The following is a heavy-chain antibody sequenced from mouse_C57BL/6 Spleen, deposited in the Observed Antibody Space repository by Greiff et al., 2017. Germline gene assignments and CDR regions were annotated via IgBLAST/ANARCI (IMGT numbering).Heavy chain of an antibody. CDR1: GYTFTSYW. CDR2: IYPGNSDT. Sequence: EVQLQQSGTVLARPGASVKMSCKTSGYTFTSYWMHWVKQRPGQGLEWIGAIYPGNSDTSYNQKFKGKAKLTAVTSASTAYMELSSLTNEDSAVYYCTREVGYDGDYYAMDDWGQGTSVTVSS. V-gene: IGHV1-5*01. J-gene: IGHJ4*01. D-gene: IGHD2-2*01. CDR3: TREVGYDGDYYAMDD.